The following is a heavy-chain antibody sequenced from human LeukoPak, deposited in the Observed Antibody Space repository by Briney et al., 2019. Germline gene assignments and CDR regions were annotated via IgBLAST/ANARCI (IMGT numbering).Heavy chain of an antibody. J-gene: IGHJ5*02. CDR2: IYYSGST. CDR1: GGSISSYY. Sequence: PSETLSPTCTVSGGSISSYYWSWIRQPPGKGLEWIGYIYYSGSTNYNPSLKSRVTISVDTSKNQFSLKLSSVTAADTAVYYCARDRGYCSGGSCKSGWFDPWGQGTLVTVSS. D-gene: IGHD2-15*01. CDR3: ARDRGYCSGGSCKSGWFDP. V-gene: IGHV4-59*01.